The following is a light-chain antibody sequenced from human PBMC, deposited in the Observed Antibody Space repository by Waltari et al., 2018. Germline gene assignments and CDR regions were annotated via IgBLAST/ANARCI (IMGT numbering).Light chain of an antibody. J-gene: IGKJ3*01. CDR1: QSVGSH. V-gene: IGKV3-11*01. Sequence: ENVLTQSPATLSLSPGERATLSCRASQSVGSHLAWYQQKSGQAPSPFIFVASNRATGVPAKCSGRWAETDFTFTIGSLEPEDASVYYCHQRSNWPGTFDPGTRVEIK. CDR3: HQRSNWPGT. CDR2: VAS.